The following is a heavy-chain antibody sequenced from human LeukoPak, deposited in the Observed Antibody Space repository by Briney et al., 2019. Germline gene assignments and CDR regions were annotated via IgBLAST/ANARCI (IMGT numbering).Heavy chain of an antibody. J-gene: IGHJ6*03. D-gene: IGHD3-10*01. CDR2: IIPIFGTA. CDR1: GGTFSTYA. Sequence: SSVKVCCKASGGTFSTYAISWVRQAPGQGLEWMGGIIPIFGTANYAQKFQGRVTITADESTSTAYMELSSLRSEDTAVYYCARGSSYGSGIYYYYYYMDVWGKGTTVTVSS. CDR3: ARGSSYGSGIYYYYYYMDV. V-gene: IGHV1-69*01.